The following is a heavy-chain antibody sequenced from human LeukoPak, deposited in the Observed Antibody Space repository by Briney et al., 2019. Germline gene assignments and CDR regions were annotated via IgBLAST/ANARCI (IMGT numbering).Heavy chain of an antibody. CDR2: ISAYNGNT. D-gene: IGHD6-13*01. CDR3: ARDRGIAAAGTYYYYYMDV. V-gene: IGHV1-18*01. J-gene: IGHJ6*03. Sequence: ASVKVSCKASGYTFTSYGISWVRQAPGQGLEWMGWISAYNGNTNYAQKLQGRVTMTTDTSTSTAYMELRSLRSDDTAVYYCARDRGIAAAGTYYYYYMDVWGKGTTVTVSS. CDR1: GYTFTSYG.